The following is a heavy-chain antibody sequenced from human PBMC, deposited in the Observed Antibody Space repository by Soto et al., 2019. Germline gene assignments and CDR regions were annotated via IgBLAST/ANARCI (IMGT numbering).Heavy chain of an antibody. D-gene: IGHD3-22*01. CDR3: ARGKKKSYDSSALPGLPDY. J-gene: IGHJ4*02. CDR2: IYHSGST. V-gene: IGHV4-4*02. CDR1: GGSSSSSNW. Sequence: SETVSLTCAVSGGSSSSSNWWSWVRQPPGKGLEWIGEIYHSGSTNYNPSLKSRVTISVDKSKNQFSLKLSSVTAADTAVYYCARGKKKSYDSSALPGLPDYWGQGTLVTVSS.